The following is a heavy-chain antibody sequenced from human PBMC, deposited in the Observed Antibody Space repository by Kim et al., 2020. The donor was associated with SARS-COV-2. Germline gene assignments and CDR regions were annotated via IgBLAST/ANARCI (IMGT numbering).Heavy chain of an antibody. V-gene: IGHV3-53*04. J-gene: IGHJ3*02. D-gene: IGHD3-10*01. CDR3: ARGGGIRNTMVRGVHRNDAFDI. CDR2: IYSGGST. CDR1: GFTVSSNY. Sequence: GGSLRLSCAASGFTVSSNYMSWVRQAPGKGLEWVSVIYSGGSTYYADSVKGRFTISRHNSKNTLYLQMNSLRAEDTAVYYCARGGGIRNTMVRGVHRNDAFDIWGQGTMVTVSS.